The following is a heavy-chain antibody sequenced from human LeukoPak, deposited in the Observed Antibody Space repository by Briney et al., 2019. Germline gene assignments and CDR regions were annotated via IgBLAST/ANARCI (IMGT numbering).Heavy chain of an antibody. CDR3: ARDLPSTSNWELDY. CDR1: GYTFTDYY. J-gene: IGHJ4*02. Sequence: ASVKVSCKASGYTFTDYYLHWVRQAPGQGLEWMGRINPNSGDTNYAQEFQGRVTMTRDTSISTAYMELSRLRSDDTAVYSCARDLPSTSNWELDYWGQGTLVTVSS. CDR2: INPNSGDT. V-gene: IGHV1-2*06. D-gene: IGHD7-27*01.